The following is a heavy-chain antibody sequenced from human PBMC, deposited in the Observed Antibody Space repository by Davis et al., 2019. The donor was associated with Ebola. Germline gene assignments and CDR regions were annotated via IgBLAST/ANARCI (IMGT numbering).Heavy chain of an antibody. CDR3: AAGVGFSDFDY. V-gene: IGHV3-21*03. CDR1: GFTFSSYS. J-gene: IGHJ4*02. D-gene: IGHD6-25*01. CDR2: ISSSSSYI. Sequence: GGSLRLSCAASGFTFSSYSMNWVRQAPGKGLEWVSSISSSSSYIYYADSVKGRFTISRDNAKNTLYLQMTSLKTEDTAVYYCAAGVGFSDFDYWGQGALVTVSS.